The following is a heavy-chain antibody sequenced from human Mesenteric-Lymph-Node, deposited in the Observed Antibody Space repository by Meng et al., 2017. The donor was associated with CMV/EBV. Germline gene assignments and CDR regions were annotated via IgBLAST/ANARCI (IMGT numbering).Heavy chain of an antibody. D-gene: IGHD6-25*01. CDR1: GYTFTSYG. J-gene: IGHJ4*02. CDR3: ARHIPGITAAASDY. Sequence: ASVKVSCKASGYTFTSYGVSWVRQAPGQGLEWVGWIFPYNGDTNNAQKFQGRVTMTTDTSTTTAYMELRSLRSDDTAMYYCARHIPGITAAASDYWGQGTLVTVSS. CDR2: IFPYNGDT. V-gene: IGHV1-18*04.